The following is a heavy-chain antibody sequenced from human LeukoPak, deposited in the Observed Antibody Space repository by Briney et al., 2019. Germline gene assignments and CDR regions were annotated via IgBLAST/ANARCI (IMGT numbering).Heavy chain of an antibody. CDR1: GFTFSSYD. D-gene: IGHD4-17*01. CDR2: ISTMSSTK. J-gene: IGHJ4*02. Sequence: GRSLRLSCAASGFTFSSYDMNWVRQAPGKGLEWVSYISTMSSTKYYADSVKGRFTISRDNAKNSLYLQMNSLRDEDTAVYYCARGKIGYYYGDYDGYWGQGTLVTVSS. V-gene: IGHV3-48*02. CDR3: ARGKIGYYYGDYDGY.